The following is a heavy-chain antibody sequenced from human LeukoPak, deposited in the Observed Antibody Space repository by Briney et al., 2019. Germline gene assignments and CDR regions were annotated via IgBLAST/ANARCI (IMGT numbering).Heavy chain of an antibody. CDR3: ARGVSIAAFQFDY. D-gene: IGHD6-6*01. Sequence: SETLSLTCSVSGGSISSYYWSWIRQPPGKGLEWIGYIYYSGSTNYNPSLKSRVTISVDTSKNQFSLKLSSVTAADTAVYYCARGVSIAAFQFDYWGQGTLVTVSS. V-gene: IGHV4-59*01. CDR2: IYYSGST. J-gene: IGHJ4*02. CDR1: GGSISSYY.